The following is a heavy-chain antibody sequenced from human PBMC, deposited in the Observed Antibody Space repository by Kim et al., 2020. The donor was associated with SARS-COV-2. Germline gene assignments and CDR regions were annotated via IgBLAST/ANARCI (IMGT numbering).Heavy chain of an antibody. V-gene: IGHV4-59*01. CDR2: IYYSGST. Sequence: SETLSLTCTVSGGSISSYYWSWIRQPPGKGLEWIGYIYYSGSTNYNPSLKSRVTISVDTSKNQFSLKLSSVTAADTAVYYCARKDAHSSSSGDYYYYGMDVWGQGTTVTVSS. D-gene: IGHD6-6*01. CDR3: ARKDAHSSSSGDYYYYGMDV. CDR1: GGSISSYY. J-gene: IGHJ6*02.